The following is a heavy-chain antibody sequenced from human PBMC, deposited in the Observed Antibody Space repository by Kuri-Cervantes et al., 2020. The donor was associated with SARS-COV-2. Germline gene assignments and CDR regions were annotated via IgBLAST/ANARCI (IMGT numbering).Heavy chain of an antibody. CDR2: IYYSGST. CDR1: GGSISSSSYY. CDR3: ARLRVDSGDYSRQYYFDY. V-gene: IGHV4-39*01. J-gene: IGHJ4*02. D-gene: IGHD4-17*01. Sequence: GSLRLSCTVSGGSISSSSYYWGWIRQPPGKGLEWIGSIYYSGSTYYNPSLKSRVTISVDTSKNQFSLKLSSVTAADTAVYYCARLRVDSGDYSRQYYFDYWGQGTLVTVSS.